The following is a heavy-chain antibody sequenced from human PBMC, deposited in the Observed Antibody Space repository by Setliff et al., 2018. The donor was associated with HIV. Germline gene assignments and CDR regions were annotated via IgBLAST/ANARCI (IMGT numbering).Heavy chain of an antibody. J-gene: IGHJ5*02. V-gene: IGHV1-46*02. CDR1: GYTFNNFY. CDR2: VNPSGGST. Sequence: ASVKVSCKASGYTFNNFYLHWVRLAPGQGLEWMGMVNPSGGSTVYAQKFQGRVTMTSDTSTNTVYMDLSSLRSDDTALYFCARAGVLRYPAAWFDPWGQGTLVTVSS. D-gene: IGHD3-9*01. CDR3: ARAGVLRYPAAWFDP.